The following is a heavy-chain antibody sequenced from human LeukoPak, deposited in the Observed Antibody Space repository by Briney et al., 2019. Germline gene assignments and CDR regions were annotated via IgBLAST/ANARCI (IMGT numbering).Heavy chain of an antibody. CDR3: ARDHIVVVVAATPASYYMDV. Sequence: ASVKVSCKASGYTFTIYYMHWVRQAPGQGLEWMGIINPSGGSTSYAQKFQGRVTMTRNMSTSTVYMELSSLRSEDTAVYYCARDHIVVVVAATPASYYMDVWGKGTTVTVSS. CDR1: GYTFTIYY. V-gene: IGHV1-46*01. D-gene: IGHD2-15*01. CDR2: INPSGGST. J-gene: IGHJ6*03.